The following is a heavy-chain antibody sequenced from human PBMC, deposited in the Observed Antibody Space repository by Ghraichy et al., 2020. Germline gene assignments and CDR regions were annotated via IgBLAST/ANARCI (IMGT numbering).Heavy chain of an antibody. CDR2: IYSGGST. CDR3: ARVGSGSYYYGMDV. CDR1: GFTVSSNY. V-gene: IGHV3-53*01. Sequence: GSLRLSCAASGFTVSSNYMSWVRQAPGKGLEWVSVIYSGGSTYYADSVKGRFTISRDNSKNTLYLQMNSLRAEDTAVYYCARVGSGSYYYGMDVWGQGTTVTVSS. J-gene: IGHJ6*02. D-gene: IGHD3-10*01.